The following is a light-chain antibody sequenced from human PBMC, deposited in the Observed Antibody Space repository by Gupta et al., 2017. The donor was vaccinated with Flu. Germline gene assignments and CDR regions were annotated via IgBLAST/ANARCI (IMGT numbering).Light chain of an antibody. CDR3: HTYEV. Sequence: NFMRTQPPSVWGSPGWTVTISCTRSSGSIGINYVQWYQQHPGTSPKNVIYELAQRPSGLPDRFSCANDRSSNSAALTISGVKTEYEADYYCHTYEVFGGGTKLTVL. V-gene: IGLV6-57*01. CDR2: ELA. CDR1: SGSIGINY. J-gene: IGLJ2*01.